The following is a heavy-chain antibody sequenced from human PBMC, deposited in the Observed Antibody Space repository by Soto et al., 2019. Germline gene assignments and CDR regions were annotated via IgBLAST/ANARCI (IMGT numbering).Heavy chain of an antibody. CDR2: INAGNGNT. CDR3: AALYGDYVGAFDI. J-gene: IGHJ3*02. Sequence: SVKVSCKASGYTFTSYAMHWVRQAPGQRLEWMGWINAGNGNTKYSQKFQGRVTITRDTSASTAYMELRSLRSDDTAVYYCAALYGDYVGAFDIWGQGTMVTVSS. V-gene: IGHV1-3*01. D-gene: IGHD4-17*01. CDR1: GYTFTSYA.